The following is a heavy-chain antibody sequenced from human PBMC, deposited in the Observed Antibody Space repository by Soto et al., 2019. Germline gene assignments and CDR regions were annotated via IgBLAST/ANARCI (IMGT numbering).Heavy chain of an antibody. CDR1: GAYTSGNY. J-gene: IGHJ4*02. CDR2: IYDSGST. CDR3: ARYRRGTGWYYLDY. V-gene: IGHV4-59*01. Sequence: PSETLSLTCTVSGAYTSGNYWSWIRQPPGKGLEWIGYIYDSGSTNYSPSLQSRVTMSVDRSKNQFSLALTSVTAADTALYFCARYRRGTGWYYLDYWGQGILVTVSS. D-gene: IGHD6-19*01.